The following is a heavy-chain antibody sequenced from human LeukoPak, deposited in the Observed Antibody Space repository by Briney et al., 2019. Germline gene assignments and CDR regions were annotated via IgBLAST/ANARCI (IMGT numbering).Heavy chain of an antibody. J-gene: IGHJ2*01. CDR2: IYDSGRT. Sequence: PSETLSLTCTVSGGSISNSRYYWGWIRQPPGKGLEWIGYIYDSGRTDYNPSLKSRVTISIDTSNNQFSLKLTSVTPADTAVYYCARDGDGEQTSYWYFDLWGRGSLVAVSS. CDR1: GGSISNSRYY. CDR3: ARDGDGEQTSYWYFDL. D-gene: IGHD4-17*01. V-gene: IGHV4-61*01.